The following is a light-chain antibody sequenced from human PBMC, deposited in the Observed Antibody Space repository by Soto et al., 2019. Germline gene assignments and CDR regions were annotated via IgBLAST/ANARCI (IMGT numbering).Light chain of an antibody. J-gene: IGKJ5*01. Sequence: EIVMTQSPATLSVCKGERATLSCRASQSVSSNLAWYQQKPGQAPRLLIYGASTRATGIPARFSGSGSETDFTLTISSLQSEDFAVYYCQQYGGAPLITFGHGTRLE. CDR1: QSVSSN. CDR3: QQYGGAPLIT. V-gene: IGKV3-15*01. CDR2: GAS.